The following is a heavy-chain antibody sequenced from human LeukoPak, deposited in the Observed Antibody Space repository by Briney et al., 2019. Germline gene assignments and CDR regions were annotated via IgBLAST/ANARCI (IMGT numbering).Heavy chain of an antibody. D-gene: IGHD3-22*01. V-gene: IGHV3-7*01. J-gene: IGHJ2*01. CDR1: GFTFSSYW. CDR3: ARGAYVETPERSGYPWRRRLCTGSKCYDGAVRYWYLDL. Sequence: GGSLRLSCAASGFTFSSYWMTWVRQAPGKGLEWVANIKGGGNEEDYVDSVKGRFIMSRDNAENSVHLQMNSLRAEDTAVYYCARGAYVETPERSGYPWRRRLCTGSKCYDGAVRYWYLDLWGRGTLVTVSS. CDR2: IKGGGNEE.